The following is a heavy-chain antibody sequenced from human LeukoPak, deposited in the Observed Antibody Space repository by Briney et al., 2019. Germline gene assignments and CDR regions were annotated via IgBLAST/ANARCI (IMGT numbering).Heavy chain of an antibody. Sequence: GGSLRLSCAASGFTFSTYGMNWVRQAPGKRLEWVSYISSSSDSIYYADSVKGRFTISRDNAENSLYLQMNSLRAEDTAVYYCAREGYYYGLDVWGQGTTVTVSS. V-gene: IGHV3-48*01. J-gene: IGHJ6*02. CDR1: GFTFSTYG. CDR2: ISSSSDSI. CDR3: AREGYYYGLDV.